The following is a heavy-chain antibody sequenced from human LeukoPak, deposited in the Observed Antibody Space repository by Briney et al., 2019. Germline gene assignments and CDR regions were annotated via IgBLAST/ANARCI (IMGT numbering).Heavy chain of an antibody. CDR2: INWDGGGT. J-gene: IGHJ6*02. V-gene: IGHV3-9*01. Sequence: GGSLRLSCAATGYSFKEYGMHWVRQPPGKGLEWVPAINWDGGGTDYADSVKGRFTIFRDNAKNSLYLQLSSLRPEDTALYYCAKHLTATNTYIFFGLDVWGQGTSVTVSS. D-gene: IGHD1-26*01. CDR3: AKHLTATNTYIFFGLDV. CDR1: GYSFKEYG.